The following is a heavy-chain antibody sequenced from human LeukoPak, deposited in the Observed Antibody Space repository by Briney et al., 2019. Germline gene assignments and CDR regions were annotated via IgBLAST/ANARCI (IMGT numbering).Heavy chain of an antibody. Sequence: GGSLRLSCAASGFIFSSYSMNWVRQAPGKGLEWVSSISSSSSYIYYADSVKGRFTISRDNAKNSLYLQMNSLRAEDTAVYYCARGHGSGWFDYWGQGTLVTVSS. J-gene: IGHJ4*02. CDR2: ISSSSSYI. V-gene: IGHV3-21*01. CDR3: ARGHGSGWFDY. CDR1: GFIFSSYS. D-gene: IGHD6-19*01.